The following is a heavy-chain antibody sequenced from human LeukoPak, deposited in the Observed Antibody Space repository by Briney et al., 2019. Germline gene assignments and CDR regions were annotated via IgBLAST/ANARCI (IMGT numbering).Heavy chain of an antibody. V-gene: IGHV3-30*02. Sequence: GGSLRLSCAASGFTFRTSGMHCVRQAPGKRLERVTFIRYEVSVKYYGDSVKGRFTITRDNSKNTVSLQMNSLRADDTAVYYCAKDYNDGFDIWGQGTMVTVSS. D-gene: IGHD1-1*01. CDR2: IRYEVSVK. CDR3: AKDYNDGFDI. J-gene: IGHJ3*02. CDR1: GFTFRTSG.